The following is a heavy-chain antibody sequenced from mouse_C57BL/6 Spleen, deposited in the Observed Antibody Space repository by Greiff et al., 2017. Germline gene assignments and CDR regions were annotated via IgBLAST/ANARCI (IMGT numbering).Heavy chain of an antibody. CDR2: INPSTGGT. CDR3: ARDYGNY. V-gene: IGHV1-42*01. CDR1: GYSFTGYY. J-gene: IGHJ2*01. D-gene: IGHD2-1*01. Sequence: VQLQQSGPELVKPGASVKISCTASGYSFTGYYMNWVKQSPEKSLEWIGEINPSTGGTTYNQKFKAKATLTVDKSSSTAYMQLKSLTSEDSAVYYCARDYGNYWGQGTTLTVSS.